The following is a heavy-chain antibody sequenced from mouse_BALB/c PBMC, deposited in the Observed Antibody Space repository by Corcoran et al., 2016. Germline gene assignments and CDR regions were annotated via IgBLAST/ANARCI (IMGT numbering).Heavy chain of an antibody. CDR3: ARQTARATAMDY. D-gene: IGHD3-1*01. Sequence: DVQMQQSVPELVKPGASVKMSCKSSGYTFTSYVLHWVKQKHGQGLEWIGYINPYNDGTKYNEKFQGKATLPSDKSSSTAYMELSSLTSEDSAVYDCARQTARATAMDYWGQGTSVTVSS. V-gene: IGHV1S136*01. CDR2: INPYNDGT. J-gene: IGHJ4*01. CDR1: GYTFTSYV.